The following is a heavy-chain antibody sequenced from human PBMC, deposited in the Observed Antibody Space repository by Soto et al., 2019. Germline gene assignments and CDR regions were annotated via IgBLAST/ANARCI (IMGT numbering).Heavy chain of an antibody. CDR3: ARGDYDFWSGYYWAPWFDP. CDR1: GYTFTGYY. Sequence: EASVKVSCKASGYTFTGYYMHWVRQAPGQGLERMGWINPNSGGTNYAQKFQGWVTMTRDTSISTAYMELNRLRSDDTAVYYCARGDYDFWSGYYWAPWFDPWGQGTLVTVSS. J-gene: IGHJ5*02. V-gene: IGHV1-2*04. CDR2: INPNSGGT. D-gene: IGHD3-3*01.